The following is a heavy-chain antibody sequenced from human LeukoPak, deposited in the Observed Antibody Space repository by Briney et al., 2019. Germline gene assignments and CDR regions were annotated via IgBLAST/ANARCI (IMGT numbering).Heavy chain of an antibody. D-gene: IGHD6-19*01. CDR3: ARIRAVSGNFLLDY. CDR1: GFSLNTGGMC. Sequence: SGPTLVNPTQTLTLTCTFSGFSLNTGGMCVSWIRQPPGEALEWLARIDWDDDKFYSTSLTTRLTISKDTSKNQVVLTMTNMDPADTATYYCARIRAVSGNFLLDYWGQGTLVTVSS. V-gene: IGHV2-70*17. CDR2: IDWDDDK. J-gene: IGHJ4*02.